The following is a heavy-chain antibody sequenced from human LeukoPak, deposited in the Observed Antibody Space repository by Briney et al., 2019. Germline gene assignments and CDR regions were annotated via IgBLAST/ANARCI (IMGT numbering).Heavy chain of an antibody. CDR3: AKLPRRLVSYGSGSYHNWFDP. CDR2: ISGSGGST. CDR1: GFTFSSYG. D-gene: IGHD3-10*01. V-gene: IGHV3-23*01. J-gene: IGHJ5*02. Sequence: PGGSLRLSCAASGFTFSSYGMSWVRQAPGKGLEWVSAISGSGGSTYYADSVKGRFTISRDNSKNTLYLQMNSLRAEDTAVYYCAKLPRRLVSYGSGSYHNWFDPWGQGTLVTVSS.